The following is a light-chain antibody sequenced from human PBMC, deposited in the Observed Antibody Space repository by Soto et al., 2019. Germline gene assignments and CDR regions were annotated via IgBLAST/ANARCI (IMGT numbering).Light chain of an antibody. CDR2: DAS. V-gene: IGKV1-13*02. CDR3: QQFNSYPGT. J-gene: IGKJ5*01. Sequence: AIQLTQSPSSLSASVGDRVTITCRASQGISSALAWYQQKPGKAPKLLIYDASSLESGVPSRFSGSGSGTDFTLTISSLQPGDFATYYCQQFNSYPGTFGQGTRLEIK. CDR1: QGISSA.